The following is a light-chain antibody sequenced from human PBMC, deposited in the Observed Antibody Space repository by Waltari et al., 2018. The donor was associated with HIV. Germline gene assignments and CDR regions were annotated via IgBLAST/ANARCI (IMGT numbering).Light chain of an antibody. CDR3: QQRSNWPHT. J-gene: IGKJ2*01. CDR1: QSVSSY. V-gene: IGKV3-11*01. Sequence: EIVLTQSPATLSLSPGERATLSCRASQSVSSYLAWYQQKPGQAPRLLVYDAFNRATGIPARFSGSGSGTDFTLTISSLEPEDFAFYYCQQRSNWPHTFGQGTKLEIK. CDR2: DAF.